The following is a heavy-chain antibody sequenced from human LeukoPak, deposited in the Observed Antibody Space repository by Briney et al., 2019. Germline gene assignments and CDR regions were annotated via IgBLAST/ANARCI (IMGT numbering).Heavy chain of an antibody. Sequence: ETLSLTCAVYGVSISSDNWWTWVRQSPGKGLEWVSFVYSGGSTYYEDSVKGRFTISRDSSKNTLFLQMNSLRVGDTAVYYCARAGYYDSSGFYAADAFDIWGQGTVVTVSS. CDR3: ARAGYYDSSGFYAADAFDI. CDR2: VYSGGST. D-gene: IGHD3-22*01. J-gene: IGHJ3*02. CDR1: GVSISSDNW. V-gene: IGHV3-53*01.